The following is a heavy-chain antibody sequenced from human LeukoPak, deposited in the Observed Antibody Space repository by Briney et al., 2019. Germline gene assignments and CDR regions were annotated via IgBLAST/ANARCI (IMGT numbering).Heavy chain of an antibody. CDR2: INPNSGGT. CDR3: ARDLFIMGYCSSTSCSTGY. V-gene: IGHV1-2*02. J-gene: IGHJ4*02. Sequence: ASVKVSCKASGYTFTGYYMHWVRQAPGQGLEWMGWINPNSGGTNYAQKFQGRVTMTRDTSISTAYMELSRLRSDDTAVYYCARDLFIMGYCSSTSCSTGYRGQGTLVTVSS. D-gene: IGHD2-2*01. CDR1: GYTFTGYY.